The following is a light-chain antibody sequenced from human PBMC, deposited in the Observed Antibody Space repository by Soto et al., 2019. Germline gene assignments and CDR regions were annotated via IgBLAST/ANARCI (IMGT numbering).Light chain of an antibody. CDR3: SSLTTSFTYV. CDR2: EVS. CDR1: SSDVGAYNY. Sequence: QSALTHPASVSGSPGQSVAISCTGTSSDVGAYNYISWYQQHPGKAPKLLLSEVSNRPSGVSDRFSGSKSGNTASLTISGLQAEDEADYYCSSLTTSFTYVFGTGTKVTVL. V-gene: IGLV2-14*01. J-gene: IGLJ1*01.